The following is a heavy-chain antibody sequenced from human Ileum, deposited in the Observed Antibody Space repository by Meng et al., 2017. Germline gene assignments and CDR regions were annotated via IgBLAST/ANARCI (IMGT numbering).Heavy chain of an antibody. D-gene: IGHD6-19*01. CDR1: GFTFSNYW. J-gene: IGHJ4*02. Sequence: GGSLRLSCAASGFTFSNYWMSGVRQAPGKGLEWVANIKQNGNEKNYVDSVKGRFTISRDNAKNSLDLQMTSLRAEDTGVYYCARGGDTIGWYASYHWGQGTLVTVSS. CDR3: ARGGDTIGWYASYH. CDR2: IKQNGNEK. V-gene: IGHV3-7*01.